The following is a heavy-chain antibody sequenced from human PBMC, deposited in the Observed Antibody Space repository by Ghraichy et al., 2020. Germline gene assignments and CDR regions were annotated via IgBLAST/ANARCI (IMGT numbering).Heavy chain of an antibody. CDR2: IYYSGST. CDR1: GGSIRSYY. Sequence: SQTLSLTCTVSGGSIRSYYWSWIRQPPGKGLEWIGYIYYSGSTNYNPSLKSRVTISVDTSKNQFSLKLSSVTAADTAVYYCARHRYIRKWLRFDPWGQGTLVTVSS. CDR3: ARHRYIRKWLRFDP. V-gene: IGHV4-59*08. D-gene: IGHD5-12*01. J-gene: IGHJ5*02.